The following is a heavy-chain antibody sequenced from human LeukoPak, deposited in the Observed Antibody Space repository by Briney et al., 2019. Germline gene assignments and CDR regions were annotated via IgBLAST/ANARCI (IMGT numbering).Heavy chain of an antibody. CDR2: VKGDGRTT. V-gene: IGHV3-74*01. CDR1: GLTFSDFW. Sequence: PGGSLRLSCAASGLTFSDFWMHWVRQPPGKGLVWVALVKGDGRTTIYADSVKGRFTISRDNSKNTLSLQMNSLRAEDTALYYCAKGRTWYYHMDVWGQGTTVTVSS. D-gene: IGHD2-2*01. J-gene: IGHJ6*02. CDR3: AKGRTWYYHMDV.